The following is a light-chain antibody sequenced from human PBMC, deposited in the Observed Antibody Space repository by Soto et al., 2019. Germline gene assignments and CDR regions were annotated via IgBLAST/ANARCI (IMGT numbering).Light chain of an antibody. J-gene: IGKJ5*01. CDR1: QSLSSS. V-gene: IGKV3-15*01. CDR2: GAS. CDR3: QQYKNWPPIT. Sequence: EILMTQSPATLSVSPGEGATLSCRASQSLSSSLAWYQQKPGQAPRLLIYGASTRATGIPARFSGSGSGTEFTLTISSLQSEDFAVYYCQQYKNWPPITFGQGTRLEIK.